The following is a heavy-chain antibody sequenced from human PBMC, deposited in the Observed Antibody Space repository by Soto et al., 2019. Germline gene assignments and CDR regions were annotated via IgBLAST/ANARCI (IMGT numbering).Heavy chain of an antibody. CDR3: ARLELSTVTTTSYYYYGMDV. Sequence: PGGSLKISCKGSGYSFTSYWIGWVRQMPGKGLEWMGIIYPGDSDTRYSPSFQGQVTISADKSISTAYLQWSSLEASDTAMYYCARLELSTVTTTSYYYYGMDVWGQGTTVTVSS. V-gene: IGHV5-51*01. CDR2: IYPGDSDT. D-gene: IGHD4-4*01. CDR1: GYSFTSYW. J-gene: IGHJ6*02.